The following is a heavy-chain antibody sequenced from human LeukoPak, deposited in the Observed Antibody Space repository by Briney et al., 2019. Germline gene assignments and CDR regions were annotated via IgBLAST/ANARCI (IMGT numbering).Heavy chain of an antibody. CDR1: GYSFTSYW. Sequence: GESLKISCKVSGYSFTSYWIGWVRQMPGKGLEWMGIIYPGDSDTRYSPSFQGQVAISADKSISTAYLQWSSLKASDTAMYYCARQYIAADGSNWFDPWGQGTLVTVSS. CDR3: ARQYIAADGSNWFDP. J-gene: IGHJ5*02. V-gene: IGHV5-51*01. D-gene: IGHD6-13*01. CDR2: IYPGDSDT.